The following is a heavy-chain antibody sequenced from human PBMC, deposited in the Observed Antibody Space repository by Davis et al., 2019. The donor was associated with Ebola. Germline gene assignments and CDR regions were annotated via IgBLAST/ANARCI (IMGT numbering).Heavy chain of an antibody. Sequence: GESLKISCKGSGYSFTSYWIGWLRQMPGKGLEWMGIIYPCDSDTRYSPSFQGQVTISADKSISTAYLQWSSLKASDTAMYYCARHLGITFGGVIVSPPDYWGQGTLVTVSS. CDR3: ARHLGITFGGVIVSPPDY. J-gene: IGHJ4*02. V-gene: IGHV5-51*01. CDR2: IYPCDSDT. CDR1: GYSFTSYW. D-gene: IGHD3-16*02.